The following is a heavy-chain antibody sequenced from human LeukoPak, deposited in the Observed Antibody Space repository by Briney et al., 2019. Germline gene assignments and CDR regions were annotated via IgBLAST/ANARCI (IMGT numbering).Heavy chain of an antibody. V-gene: IGHV4-30-4*08. Sequence: PSETLSLTCTVSAGSINTGDFYWSWIRQPPGKGLEWIGYIYYNGNTYYNPSLKTRLTLSVDTSKNQFSLKLSSVTAADTAVYYCARVSLVRGAPDYYFDYWGQGTLVTVSS. CDR1: AGSINTGDFY. CDR2: IYYNGNT. CDR3: ARVSLVRGAPDYYFDY. D-gene: IGHD3-10*01. J-gene: IGHJ4*02.